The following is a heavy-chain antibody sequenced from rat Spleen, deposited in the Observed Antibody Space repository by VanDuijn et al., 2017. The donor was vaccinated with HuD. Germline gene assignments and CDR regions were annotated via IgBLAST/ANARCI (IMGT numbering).Heavy chain of an antibody. V-gene: IGHV5-27*01. D-gene: IGHD1-1*01. CDR2: ISAGGDDT. CDR1: GFIFSNYY. Sequence: EVQLVESGGGLVQPGRSLKLSCAASGFIFSNYYMAWVRQAPTKGLEWVAYISAGGDDTYYRYSVKGRFTISRDNAQSSLYLQMDSLRSEDTATYYCTRLYYSNWFAYWGQGTLVTVSS. J-gene: IGHJ3*01. CDR3: TRLYYSNWFAY.